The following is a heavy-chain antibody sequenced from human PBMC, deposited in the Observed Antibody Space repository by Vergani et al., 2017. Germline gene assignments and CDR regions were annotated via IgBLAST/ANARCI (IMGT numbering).Heavy chain of an antibody. Sequence: VQLLESGGGLVQPGGSLRLSCAASGFTFSDYDMSWIRQAPGKGLEWVAVIWYDGSNKYYADSVKGRFTISRDNSKNTLYLQMNSLRAEDTAVYYCARDWGVTVFLYGMDVWGQGTTVTVSS. CDR2: IWYDGSNK. CDR1: GFTFSDYD. CDR3: ARDWGVTVFLYGMDV. V-gene: IGHV3-33*08. J-gene: IGHJ6*02. D-gene: IGHD3-10*01.